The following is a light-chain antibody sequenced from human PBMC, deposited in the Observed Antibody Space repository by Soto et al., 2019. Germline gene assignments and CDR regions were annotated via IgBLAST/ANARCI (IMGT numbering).Light chain of an antibody. CDR3: QQYGSSPLT. V-gene: IGKV3-20*01. Sequence: EIVLTQSPGTLSLSPGERATLSCRASQSVSSSYLAWYQQKPGQAPRLLIYGASSRATGIPDRFSGSGSGTDFTLTIIRLEPEVFAVYYCQQYGSSPLTFGPGTKVDIK. CDR1: QSVSSSY. CDR2: GAS. J-gene: IGKJ3*01.